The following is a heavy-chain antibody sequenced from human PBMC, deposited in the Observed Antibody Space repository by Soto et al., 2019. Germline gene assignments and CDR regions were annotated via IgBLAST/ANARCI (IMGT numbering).Heavy chain of an antibody. CDR3: ARARFLEWFSREWWFDP. CDR2: IYYSGST. D-gene: IGHD3-3*01. CDR1: GGSISSYY. Sequence: SETLSLTCTVSGGSISSYYWSWIRQPPGKGLEWIGYIYYSGSTNYNPSLKSRVTISVDTSKNQFSLKLSSVTAADTAVYYCARARFLEWFSREWWFDPWGQGTLVTSPQ. V-gene: IGHV4-59*01. J-gene: IGHJ5*02.